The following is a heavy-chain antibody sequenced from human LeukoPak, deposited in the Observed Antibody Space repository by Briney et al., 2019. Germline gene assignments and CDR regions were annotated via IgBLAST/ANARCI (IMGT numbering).Heavy chain of an antibody. V-gene: IGHV3-23*01. J-gene: IGHJ6*02. CDR2: IGSSGATI. D-gene: IGHD2-8*01. CDR3: AKVAVGPLSRPTHVALYYGMDV. Sequence: GGSLRLSCEASGSTFNKFAMSWVRQAPGKGPEWVSGIGSSGATIFYADSVKGRYTISRDNSKNTVYLEMNNLRAEDTAIYYCAKVAVGPLSRPTHVALYYGMDVWGQGTTVTVSS. CDR1: GSTFNKFA.